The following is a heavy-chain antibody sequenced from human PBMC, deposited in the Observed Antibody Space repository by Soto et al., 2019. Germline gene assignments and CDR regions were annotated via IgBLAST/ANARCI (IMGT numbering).Heavy chain of an antibody. J-gene: IGHJ5*02. CDR2: ISSSSSTI. Sequence: GGSLRLSCAASGFIFSTYSMNWVRQAPGKGLEWVSYISSSSSTIYYSDSVRGRYTISRDNAKNSLYLQMNSLRAEETAVYYWARDFYCSSSSCYGAWGQGTLVTVSS. CDR1: GFIFSTYS. V-gene: IGHV3-48*01. D-gene: IGHD2-2*01. CDR3: ARDFYCSSSSCYGA.